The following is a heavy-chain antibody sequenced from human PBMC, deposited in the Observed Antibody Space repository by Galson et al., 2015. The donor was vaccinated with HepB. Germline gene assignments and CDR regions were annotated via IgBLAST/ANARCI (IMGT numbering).Heavy chain of an antibody. CDR1: GFTFNSYA. CDR2: VSGSGGST. J-gene: IGHJ5*02. CDR3: ARAYSGSYYSRGFDP. D-gene: IGHD3-10*01. V-gene: IGHV3-23*01. Sequence: SLRLSCAASGFTFNSYAMSWVRQAPGEGLEWVSAVSGSGGSTYYADSVKGRFTVSRDNSKNTLYLQMNSLRAEDTAEYYCARAYSGSYYSRGFDPWGQGTLVTVSS.